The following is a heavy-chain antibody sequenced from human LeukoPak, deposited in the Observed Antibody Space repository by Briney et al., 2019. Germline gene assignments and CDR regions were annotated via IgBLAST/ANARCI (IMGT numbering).Heavy chain of an antibody. J-gene: IGHJ3*02. CDR1: GFTFSSYS. V-gene: IGHV3-21*01. D-gene: IGHD3-22*01. CDR2: ISSSSSYI. CDR3: ARDVTYYYDSSGSGAFDI. Sequence: GGSLRLSCAASGFTFSSYSMNWVRQAPGKGLEGVSSISSSSSYIYYADSVKGRFTISRDNAKNSLYLQMNSLRAEDTAVYYCARDVTYYYDSSGSGAFDIWGQGTMVTVSS.